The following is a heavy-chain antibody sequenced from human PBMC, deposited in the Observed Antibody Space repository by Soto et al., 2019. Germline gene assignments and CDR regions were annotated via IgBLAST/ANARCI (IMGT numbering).Heavy chain of an antibody. J-gene: IGHJ6*02. CDR1: GFTFSSFG. CDR2: MSFDGNSK. Sequence: GGSLRLSCAASGFTFSSFGMHWVRQAPGKGLEWVAVMSFDGNSKYYADSMKGRCIISRDNSKNTLYLEMNSLRAEDTAVYYCAKDKGRSLTGGMDVWGQGTTVTVSS. V-gene: IGHV3-30*18. CDR3: AKDKGRSLTGGMDV. D-gene: IGHD3-9*01.